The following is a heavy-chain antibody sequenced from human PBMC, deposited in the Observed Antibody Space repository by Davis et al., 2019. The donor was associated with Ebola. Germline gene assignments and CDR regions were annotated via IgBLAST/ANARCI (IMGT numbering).Heavy chain of an antibody. CDR3: AKDQGDCGGDCYWGFDY. Sequence: GESLKISCAASGFTFSSYAMHWVRQAPGKGLEWVSAISGSGGSTYYADSVKGRFTISRDNSKNTLYLQMNSLRAEDTAVYYCAKDQGDCGGDCYWGFDYWGQGTLVTVSS. CDR2: ISGSGGST. J-gene: IGHJ4*02. CDR1: GFTFSSYA. V-gene: IGHV3-23*01. D-gene: IGHD2-21*02.